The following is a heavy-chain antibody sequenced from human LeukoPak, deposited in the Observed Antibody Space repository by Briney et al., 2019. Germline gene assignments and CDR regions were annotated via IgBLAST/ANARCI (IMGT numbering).Heavy chain of an antibody. J-gene: IGHJ4*02. CDR1: GYTFTSYG. Sequence: ASVKVSCKASGYTFTSYGISWVRQAPGQGLEWMGWISAYSGNTNYAQKLQGRVTMTTDTSTSTAYMELRSLRSDDTAVYYCARDGGTYYYDSSGYYLDYWGQGTLVTVSS. CDR2: ISAYSGNT. V-gene: IGHV1-18*01. D-gene: IGHD3-22*01. CDR3: ARDGGTYYYDSSGYYLDY.